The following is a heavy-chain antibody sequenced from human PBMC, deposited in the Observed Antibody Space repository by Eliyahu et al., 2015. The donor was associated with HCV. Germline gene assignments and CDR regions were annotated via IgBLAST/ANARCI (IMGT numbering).Heavy chain of an antibody. V-gene: IGHV3-23*03. D-gene: IGHD6-19*01. J-gene: IGHJ4*02. Sequence: EVQLLESGGGLVQPGGSLRLSCAASGFTFSSYXMGWVRQAPGXGLEWVSVIYSGGSSTYYADSVKGRFTISRDNSKNTLYLQMNSLRAEDTAVYYCAKVLYTYRQPAVAGHFDYWGQGTLVTVSS. CDR1: GFTFSSYX. CDR2: IYSGGSST. CDR3: AKVLYTYRQPAVAGHFDY.